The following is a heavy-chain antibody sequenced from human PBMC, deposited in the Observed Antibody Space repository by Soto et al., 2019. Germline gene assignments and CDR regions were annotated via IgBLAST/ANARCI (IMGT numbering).Heavy chain of an antibody. CDR1: GYTFTSYA. V-gene: IGHV1-3*01. J-gene: IGHJ4*02. CDR3: SRDRDYYASRGYSF. CDR2: INAGNGNT. D-gene: IGHD3-22*01. Sequence: ASVKVSCKASGYTFTSYAMHWVRQAPGQRLERMGWINAGNGNTKYSQKFQGRVTITRDTSASTAYMELSSRRSEDTAVYYCSRDRDYYASRGYSFWGRRSLVTGSA.